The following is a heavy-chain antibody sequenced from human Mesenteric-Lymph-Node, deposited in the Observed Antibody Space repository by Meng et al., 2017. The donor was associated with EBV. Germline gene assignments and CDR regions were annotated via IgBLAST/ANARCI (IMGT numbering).Heavy chain of an antibody. D-gene: IGHD6-13*01. V-gene: IGHV4-39*01. CDR3: ARHEDSSSWYDY. Sequence: LRLRGSGPGRVKPSETLSLPCTVSGGSISSSSYYWGWIRQPPGKGLEWIGSIYYSGSTYYNPSLKSRVTISVDTSKNQFSLKLSSVTAADTAVYYCARHEDSSSWYDYWGQGTLVTVSS. J-gene: IGHJ4*02. CDR2: IYYSGST. CDR1: GGSISSSSYY.